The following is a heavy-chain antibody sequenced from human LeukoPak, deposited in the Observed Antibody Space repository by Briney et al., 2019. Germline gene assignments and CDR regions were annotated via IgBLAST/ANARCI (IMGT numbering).Heavy chain of an antibody. CDR3: ARVGSGSYSH. V-gene: IGHV3-64*01. Sequence: GRSLRLSCAASGFTFSSYAMHWVRQAPGKGLEYVSAISSNGGSTYYANSVKGRFTISRDNSKNTLYLQMGSLSAEDMAVYYCARVGSGSYSHWGQGTLVTVSS. CDR2: ISSNGGST. J-gene: IGHJ4*02. CDR1: GFTFSSYA. D-gene: IGHD1-26*01.